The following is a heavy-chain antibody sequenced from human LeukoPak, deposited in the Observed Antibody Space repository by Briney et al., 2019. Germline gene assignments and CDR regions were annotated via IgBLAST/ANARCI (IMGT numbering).Heavy chain of an antibody. CDR2: IHPHGIF. J-gene: IGHJ4*02. CDR3: ARAGRMSAAADAFDY. V-gene: IGHV4-34*01. Sequence: PSETLSLTCDVSGGSCDDYYCSWIRQPPGKGLEWIGEIHPHGIFYYNSSLKSRVTISVDTSKNQFSLKLSSVTAADTAVYYCARAGRMSAAADAFDYWGQGTLVTVSS. D-gene: IGHD6-13*01. CDR1: GGSCDDYY.